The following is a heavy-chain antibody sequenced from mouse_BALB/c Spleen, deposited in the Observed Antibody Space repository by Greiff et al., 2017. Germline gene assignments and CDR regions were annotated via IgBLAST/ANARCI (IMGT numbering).Heavy chain of an antibody. CDR3: LRDMVNAMDY. CDR2: IWTGGGT. Sequence: QVQLKESGPGLVAPSQSLSITCTVSGFSLTSYDISWIRQPPGKGLEWLGVIWTGGGTNYNSAFMSRLSISKDNSTSQVFLKMNSLQTDDTAIYYCLRDMVNAMDYWGQGTSVTVSS. CDR1: GFSLTSYD. D-gene: IGHD2-1*01. V-gene: IGHV2-9-2*01. J-gene: IGHJ4*01.